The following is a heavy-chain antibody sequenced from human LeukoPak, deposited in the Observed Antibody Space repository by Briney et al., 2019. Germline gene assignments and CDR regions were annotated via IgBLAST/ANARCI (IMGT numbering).Heavy chain of an antibody. D-gene: IGHD3-3*01. J-gene: IGHJ4*02. CDR1: GYTFTSYG. V-gene: IGHV1-18*01. CDR2: ISAYNGNT. CDR3: ARDPLAQYYDFWSGYSYSFDY. Sequence: ASVKVSYKASGYTFTSYGISWVRQAPGQGLEWMGWISAYNGNTNYAQKLQGRVTMTTDTSTSTAYMELRSLRSDDTALYYCARDPLAQYYDFWSGYSYSFDYWGQGTLVTVSS.